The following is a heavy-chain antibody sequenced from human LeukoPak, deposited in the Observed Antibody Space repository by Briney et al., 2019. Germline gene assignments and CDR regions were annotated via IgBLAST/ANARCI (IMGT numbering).Heavy chain of an antibody. Sequence: QSGGSLRLSCAASGFTFDDYAMHWVRQAPGKGLEWVSGISWNSGSIGYADSVKGRFTISRDNAKNSLYLQMNSLRAEDTALYYCAILQLVTTAFDIWGQGTMVTVSS. J-gene: IGHJ3*02. CDR3: AILQLVTTAFDI. CDR2: ISWNSGSI. V-gene: IGHV3-9*01. D-gene: IGHD4-17*01. CDR1: GFTFDDYA.